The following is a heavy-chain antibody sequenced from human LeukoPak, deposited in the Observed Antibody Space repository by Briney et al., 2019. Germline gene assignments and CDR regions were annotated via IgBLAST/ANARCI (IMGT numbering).Heavy chain of an antibody. CDR3: ARDNYYDSSGEIDY. CDR1: GGSISSSSYY. CDR2: IYYSGST. J-gene: IGHJ4*02. V-gene: IGHV4-39*07. D-gene: IGHD3-22*01. Sequence: PSETLSLTCTVSGGSISSSSYYWGWIRQPPGKGLEWIGSIYYSGSTYYNPSLKSRVTISVDTSKNQFSLKLSSVTAADTAVYYCARDNYYDSSGEIDYWGQGTLVTVSS.